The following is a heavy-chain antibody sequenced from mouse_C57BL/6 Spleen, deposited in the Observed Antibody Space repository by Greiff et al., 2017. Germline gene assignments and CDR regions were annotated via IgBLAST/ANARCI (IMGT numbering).Heavy chain of an antibody. J-gene: IGHJ1*03. V-gene: IGHV3-6*01. Sequence: EVHLVESGPGLVKPSQSLSLTCSVTGYSITSCYYWNWIRQFPGNKLEWMGYISYDGSHNYNPYLKNRISLTRDTSKNQFFLKLNSVTTEDTATYFCARDSGSSDYWYFDVWGTGTTVTVSS. D-gene: IGHD1-1*01. CDR1: GYSITSCYY. CDR3: ARDSGSSDYWYFDV. CDR2: ISYDGSH.